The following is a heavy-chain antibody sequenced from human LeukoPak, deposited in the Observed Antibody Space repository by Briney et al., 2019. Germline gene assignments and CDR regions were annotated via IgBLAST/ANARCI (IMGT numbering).Heavy chain of an antibody. V-gene: IGHV4-39*01. J-gene: IGHJ4*02. CDR3: ARTIGYCSSTSCYTYFDY. CDR2: IYYSGST. Sequence: PSETLSLTCTVSGGSISSSSYYWGWIRQPPGKGLEWIGSIYYSGSTYYNPSLKSRVTISVDTSKNQFSLKLSSVTAADTAVYYCARTIGYCSSTSCYTYFDYWGQGTLVTLSS. CDR1: GGSISSSSYY. D-gene: IGHD2-2*02.